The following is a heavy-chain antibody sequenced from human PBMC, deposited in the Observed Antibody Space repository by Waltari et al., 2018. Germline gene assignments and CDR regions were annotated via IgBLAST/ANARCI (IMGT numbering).Heavy chain of an antibody. V-gene: IGHV3-30-3*01. J-gene: IGHJ6*03. Sequence: QVQLVESGGGVVQPGRSLRLSCAASGFTFSSYAMHWVRQAPGKGLEWVAVISYDGINKYYADAGKGRFTIARDNSKNTLYLQMNSLRAEDTAVYYCARDGEAIAAAGKEDYYYYYMDVWGKGTTVTISS. CDR2: ISYDGINK. CDR1: GFTFSSYA. CDR3: ARDGEAIAAAGKEDYYYYYMDV. D-gene: IGHD6-13*01.